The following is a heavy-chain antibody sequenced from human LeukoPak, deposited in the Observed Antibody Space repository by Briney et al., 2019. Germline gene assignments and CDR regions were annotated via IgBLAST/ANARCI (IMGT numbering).Heavy chain of an antibody. CDR1: GFTFSSYW. D-gene: IGHD4-17*01. V-gene: IGHV3-74*01. Sequence: GGSLRLSCAASGFTFSSYWMHWVRQAPGKGLVWVSRINTDGSSTSYADSVKGRFTISRDNAKNTLYLQMNSLRAEDTAVYYCARVRPYEYYMDVWGKGTTVTVSS. CDR3: ARVRPYEYYMDV. CDR2: INTDGSST. J-gene: IGHJ6*03.